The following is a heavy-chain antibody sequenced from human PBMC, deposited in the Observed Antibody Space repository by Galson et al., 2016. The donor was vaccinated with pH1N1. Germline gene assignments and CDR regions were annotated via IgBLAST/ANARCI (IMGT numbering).Heavy chain of an antibody. J-gene: IGHJ3*01. CDR1: GFTFNDYA. CDR2: ISWNSANI. D-gene: IGHD2-2*01. V-gene: IGHV3-9*01. Sequence: SLRLSCAASGFTFNDYAMHWVRLLPGKGLEWVSGISWNSANIDYADYVKGRFTVSRDKAKSSLHLQMNSLRPEDTAFYFCAKVMVQAGLQGDAFDVWGPGTMVVVSS. CDR3: AKVMVQAGLQGDAFDV.